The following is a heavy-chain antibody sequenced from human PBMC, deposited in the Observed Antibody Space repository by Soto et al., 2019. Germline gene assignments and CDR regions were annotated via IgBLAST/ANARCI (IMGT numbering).Heavy chain of an antibody. CDR3: ARDFTPAETPGDDFDY. Sequence: GGSLRLSWAASGFTFSSYTMRWVRQTPGKGLEWVADMSYDGGDKYYADSVKGRFTISRDNSKNMVYLQMNGLRADDTSVYYCARDFTPAETPGDDFDYWGRGTLVTVSS. D-gene: IGHD2-15*01. J-gene: IGHJ4*02. CDR2: MSYDGGDK. CDR1: GFTFSSYT. V-gene: IGHV3-30-3*01.